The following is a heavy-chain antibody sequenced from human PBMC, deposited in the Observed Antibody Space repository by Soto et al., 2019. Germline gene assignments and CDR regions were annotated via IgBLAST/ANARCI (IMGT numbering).Heavy chain of an antibody. D-gene: IGHD3-16*01. CDR2: ITGSGGST. CDR3: AKGSARVSPYYFAS. V-gene: IGHV3-23*01. CDR1: GFTFSDYA. Sequence: PGGSLRLSCAASGFTFSDYAMSWVRHFPGKGLEWVSAITGSGGSTYHADSVKGRLSISRDNSKKTLYLQMNSLRAEDTGLYYCAKGSARVSPYYFASWGQGVLVTVSS. J-gene: IGHJ4*02.